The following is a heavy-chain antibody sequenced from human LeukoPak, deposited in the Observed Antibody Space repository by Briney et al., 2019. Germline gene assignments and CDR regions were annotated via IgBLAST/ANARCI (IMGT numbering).Heavy chain of an antibody. D-gene: IGHD3-3*01. J-gene: IGHJ4*02. Sequence: GGSLRLSCAASGFTFSRNAMTWVRQAPGEGLEWVSSVTGSGGTTFYADSVKGRFTISRDNSKNTLFLQMNSLRAEDTAVYYCARDGFFTPFFYFDYWGQGTLVTVSS. CDR3: ARDGFFTPFFYFDY. CDR2: VTGSGGTT. CDR1: GFTFSRNA. V-gene: IGHV3-23*01.